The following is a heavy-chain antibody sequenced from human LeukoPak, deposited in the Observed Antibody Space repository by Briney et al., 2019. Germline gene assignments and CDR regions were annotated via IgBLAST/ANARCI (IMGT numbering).Heavy chain of an antibody. CDR1: GFTFSSYW. J-gene: IGHJ3*02. CDR3: VKALTDDAFDI. CDR2: INSDGSST. V-gene: IGHV3-74*01. Sequence: PGGSLRLSCAASGFTFSSYWMHWVRQAPGKGLVWVSRINSDGSSTIYADSVKGRFTISRDNAKNTLYLQMNSLRPEDTAVYYCVKALTDDAFDIWGQGTMVTVSS.